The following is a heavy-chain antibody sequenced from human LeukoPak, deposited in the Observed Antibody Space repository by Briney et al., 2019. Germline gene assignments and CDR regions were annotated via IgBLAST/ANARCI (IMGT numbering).Heavy chain of an antibody. Sequence: GGSLRLSCAASGFTFSNYWMSWVRQAPGRGLEWVASIKQDGSERSYVDSVRGRITSSRNNAKNSLYLQIYSLRAEDTAIYYCARWNPGYSADWRLDFWGRGTLVTVSS. V-gene: IGHV3-7*01. J-gene: IGHJ4*02. CDR3: ARWNPGYSADWRLDF. D-gene: IGHD3-9*01. CDR2: IKQDGSER. CDR1: GFTFSNYW.